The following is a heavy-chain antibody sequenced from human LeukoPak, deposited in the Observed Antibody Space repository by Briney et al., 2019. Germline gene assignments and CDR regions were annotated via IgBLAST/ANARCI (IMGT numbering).Heavy chain of an antibody. J-gene: IGHJ4*02. Sequence: SVTVSCKASGGTFSSYAISWVRQAPGQGLEWMGRIIPILGIANYAQKFQGRVTITADKSTSTAYMELSSLRSEDTAVYYCARVDTAMVIDYWGQGTMVTVSS. CDR3: ARVDTAMVIDY. CDR2: IIPILGIA. CDR1: GGTFSSYA. D-gene: IGHD5-18*01. V-gene: IGHV1-69*04.